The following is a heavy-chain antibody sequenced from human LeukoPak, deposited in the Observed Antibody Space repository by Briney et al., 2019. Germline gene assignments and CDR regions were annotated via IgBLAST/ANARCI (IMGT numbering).Heavy chain of an antibody. CDR3: AKWSEQQLVFSYCDY. CDR2: ISGSGGST. Sequence: GGSLRLSCAASGFTFSSYAMSSVRQAPGKGLEWVSAISGSGGSTYYADSVKGRFTISRDNSKNTLYLQMNSLSAEDTAEYYGAKWSEQQLVFSYCDYWRQGTLVTVSS. CDR1: GFTFSSYA. J-gene: IGHJ4*02. V-gene: IGHV3-23*01. D-gene: IGHD6-13*01.